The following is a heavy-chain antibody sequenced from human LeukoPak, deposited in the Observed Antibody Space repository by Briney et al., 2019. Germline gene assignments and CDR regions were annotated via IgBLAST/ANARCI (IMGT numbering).Heavy chain of an antibody. CDR1: GGTFSSYA. J-gene: IGHJ4*02. Sequence: SVKVSCKASGGTFSSYAISWVRQAPGQGLEWMGGIIPIFGTANYAQKFQGRVTITADESTSAAYMELSSLRSEDTAVYYCAARNDYYYDSSGYFDYWGQGTLVTVSS. D-gene: IGHD3-22*01. CDR2: IIPIFGTA. CDR3: AARNDYYYDSSGYFDY. V-gene: IGHV1-69*13.